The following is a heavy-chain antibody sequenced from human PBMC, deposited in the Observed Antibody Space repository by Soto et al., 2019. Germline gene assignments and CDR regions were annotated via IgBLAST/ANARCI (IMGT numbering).Heavy chain of an antibody. V-gene: IGHV3-23*01. CDR2: ISGSTGST. CDR1: GFTFSSYA. Sequence: EVQLLESGGGLVQPGGSLRLSCAASGFTFSSYAMSWVRQAPGKGLEWVSAISGSTGSTYYADSVKGRFTISRDNSKNTLYLQMNSLSAEDTAVYYCAKGDYGDYVAVGYWGQGTLVTVSS. J-gene: IGHJ4*02. CDR3: AKGDYGDYVAVGY. D-gene: IGHD4-17*01.